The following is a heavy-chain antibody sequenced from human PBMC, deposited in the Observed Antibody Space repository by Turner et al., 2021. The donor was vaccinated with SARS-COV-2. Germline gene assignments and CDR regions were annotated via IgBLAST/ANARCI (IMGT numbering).Heavy chain of an antibody. J-gene: IGHJ4*02. V-gene: IGHV3-74*01. D-gene: IGHD2-2*02. CDR1: GLTFSSHY. Sequence: EVQLVESGGGLGQPGGSLRLSCAVSGLTFSSHYFHWVRQAPGKGLVWVSRISSDGSSTTYADFVGGRFTISRDNAKNTLYLQMNSLRAEDTAVYYCARDCSSTNCYRSGFNYWGQGTLVTVSS. CDR3: ARDCSSTNCYRSGFNY. CDR2: ISSDGSST.